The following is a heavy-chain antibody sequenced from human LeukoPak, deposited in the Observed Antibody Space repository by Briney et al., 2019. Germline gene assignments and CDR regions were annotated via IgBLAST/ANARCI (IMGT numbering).Heavy chain of an antibody. CDR1: GYTFTVYY. D-gene: IGHD3-3*01. Sequence: GASVTVSFTASGYTFTVYYMHWVRQAPGQGLEWMGWINPNSGGTNYAQKFQGRVTMTRDTSISTAYMELSRLRSDDTAVYYCARDLSRSSLRFLEWLSPGDYWGQGTLVTVSS. J-gene: IGHJ4*02. V-gene: IGHV1-2*02. CDR2: INPNSGGT. CDR3: ARDLSRSSLRFLEWLSPGDY.